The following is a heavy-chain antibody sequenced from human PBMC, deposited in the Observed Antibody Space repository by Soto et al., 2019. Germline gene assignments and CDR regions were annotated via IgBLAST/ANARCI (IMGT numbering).Heavy chain of an antibody. CDR2: IIPIPGTA. V-gene: IGHV1-69*01. J-gene: IGHJ6*02. CDR1: GGTFSSYA. CDR3: ARSQGSSTSLEIYYYYYYGMDV. D-gene: IGHD2-2*01. Sequence: QVQLVQSGAEVKKPGSSVKVSCKASGGTFSSYAISWVRQAPGQGLEWMGGIIPIPGTANNAQKFQGRLTITADESTSTAYMELSRLRSEDTAVYYCARSQGSSTSLEIYYYYYYGMDVWGQGTTVTVSS.